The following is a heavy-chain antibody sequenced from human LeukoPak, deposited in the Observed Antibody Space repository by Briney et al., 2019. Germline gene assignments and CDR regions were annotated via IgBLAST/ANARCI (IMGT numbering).Heavy chain of an antibody. D-gene: IGHD1-1*01. V-gene: IGHV3-23*01. CDR1: GFTFSTYV. CDR2: ISGSGGST. CDR3: AKGNWRYFDY. J-gene: IGHJ4*02. Sequence: GGSLRFSCAASGFTFSTYVMSWVRQAPGKGLEWVSAISGSGGSTYYADSVKGRFTISRDNSKNTLYLQMNSLGADDTAVYYCAKGNWRYFDYWGQGTLVTVSS.